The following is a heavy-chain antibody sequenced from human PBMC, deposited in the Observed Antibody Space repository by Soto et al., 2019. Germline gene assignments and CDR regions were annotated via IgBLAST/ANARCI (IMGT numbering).Heavy chain of an antibody. D-gene: IGHD2-2*01. J-gene: IGHJ6*02. CDR2: ISYDGSNK. V-gene: IGHV3-30-3*01. CDR1: VFTFSSYA. CDR3: ARDQVVEAAGGDYYYYYGMDV. Sequence: GGSLRLSCEASVFTFSSYAMHWVRQSPGKGLEWVAVISYDGSNKYYADSVKGRFTISRDNSKNTLYLQMNSLRAEDTAVYYCARDQVVEAAGGDYYYYYGMDVWGPGTTVTVSS.